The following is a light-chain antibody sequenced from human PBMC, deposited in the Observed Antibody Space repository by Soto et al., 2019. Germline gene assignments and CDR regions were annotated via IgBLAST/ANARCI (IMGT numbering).Light chain of an antibody. V-gene: IGLV2-14*01. J-gene: IGLJ1*01. Sequence: QSVLTQPASVSGSPGQSITISCTGTSTDVGGYKYVSWYQQHPGTAPKRMIFEVNGRPSGVSDRFSGSKSGNTASLTISGLQPEDEAEYYCSSFSSSSTPYVFGTGTKVTVL. CDR1: STDVGGYKY. CDR2: EVN. CDR3: SSFSSSSTPYV.